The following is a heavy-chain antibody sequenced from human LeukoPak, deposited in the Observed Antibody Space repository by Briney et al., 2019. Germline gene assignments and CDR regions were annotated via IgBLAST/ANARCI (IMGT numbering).Heavy chain of an antibody. V-gene: IGHV1-2*04. D-gene: IGHD5-24*01. CDR3: ARVVPRDGYNSPCDY. Sequence: ASVKVSCKASGYTFTGYYMHWVRQAPGQGLEWMGWINPNSGGTNYAQKFQGWVTMTRDTSISTAYMELSRLRSDDTAVYYCARVVPRDGYNSPCDYWGQGTLVTVSS. CDR2: INPNSGGT. J-gene: IGHJ4*02. CDR1: GYTFTGYY.